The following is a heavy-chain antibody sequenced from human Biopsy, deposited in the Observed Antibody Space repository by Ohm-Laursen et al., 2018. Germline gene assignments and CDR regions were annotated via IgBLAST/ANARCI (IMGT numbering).Heavy chain of an antibody. CDR3: ARGQVQGVVMVSGYYYGMDV. D-gene: IGHD3-3*01. V-gene: IGHV1-18*01. CDR2: ISAYTTNT. CDR1: GYTFPSYG. Sequence: SSVKVSCKASGYTFPSYGISWVRQAPGQGLEWMGWISAYTTNTDYAQKFQGRVTLTTDTSTNTAYMELRSLRSDDTAVYYCARGQVQGVVMVSGYYYGMDVWGQGTKVTVSS. J-gene: IGHJ6*02.